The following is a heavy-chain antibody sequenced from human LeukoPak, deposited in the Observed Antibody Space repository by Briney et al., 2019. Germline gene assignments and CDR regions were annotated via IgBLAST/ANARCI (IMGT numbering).Heavy chain of an antibody. J-gene: IGHJ4*02. D-gene: IGHD6-13*01. Sequence: ASVKVSCKASGGTFSSYAISWVRQAPGQGLEWMGRIIPILGIANYAQKFQGRVTITADKSTSTAYMELSSLRSEDTAVYYCARDAGYSSSWYDYWGQGTLVTVSS. V-gene: IGHV1-69*04. CDR2: IIPILGIA. CDR1: GGTFSSYA. CDR3: ARDAGYSSSWYDY.